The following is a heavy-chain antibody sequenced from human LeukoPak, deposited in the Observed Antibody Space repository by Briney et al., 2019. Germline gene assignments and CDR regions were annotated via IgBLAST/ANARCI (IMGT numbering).Heavy chain of an antibody. D-gene: IGHD1-26*01. V-gene: IGHV3-21*01. Sequence: PGGSLRLSCAASGFTFSTYNMNWVRQAPGQGLEWVSSISRSSGYIFYGDSVKGRFTISRDNAKNSLYLQMDSLRAEDTAVYYCARELGATSEIDYWGQGTLVTVSS. J-gene: IGHJ4*02. CDR2: ISRSSGYI. CDR1: GFTFSTYN. CDR3: ARELGATSEIDY.